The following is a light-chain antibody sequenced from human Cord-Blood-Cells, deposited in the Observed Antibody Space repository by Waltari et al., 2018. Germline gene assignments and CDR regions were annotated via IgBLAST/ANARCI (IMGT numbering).Light chain of an antibody. V-gene: IGKV3-20*01. Sequence: EIVLTQSPGPLSLSTVERATLSCTASQSVSSSYLAWYQQKPGQAPRLLIYGASSRATGIPDRFSGSGSGTDFTLTISRLEPEDFAVYYCQQLGTFGQGTKVEIK. CDR2: GAS. CDR1: QSVSSSY. J-gene: IGKJ1*01. CDR3: QQLGT.